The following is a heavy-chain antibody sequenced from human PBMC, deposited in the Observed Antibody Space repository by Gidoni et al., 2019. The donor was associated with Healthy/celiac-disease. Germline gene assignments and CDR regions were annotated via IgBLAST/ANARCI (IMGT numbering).Heavy chain of an antibody. CDR3: ARMAVAGRGNWFDP. J-gene: IGHJ5*02. CDR1: GGSISSSSYY. CDR2: IYYSGST. D-gene: IGHD6-19*01. Sequence: QLQLQESGPGLVKPSETLSLTCTVSGGSISSSSYYWGWIRQPPGKGLEWIGSIYYSGSTYYNPSLKSRVTISVDTSKNQFSLKLSSVTAADTAVYYCARMAVAGRGNWFDPWGQGTLVTVSS. V-gene: IGHV4-39*07.